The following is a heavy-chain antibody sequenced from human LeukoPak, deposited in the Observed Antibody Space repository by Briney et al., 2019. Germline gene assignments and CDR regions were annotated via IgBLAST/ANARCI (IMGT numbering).Heavy chain of an antibody. CDR2: ISAYNGNT. Sequence: ASVKLSCKASGYTFTSYGISWVRQAPGQGLEWMGWISAYNGNTNYAQKLQGRVTMTTDTSTSTAYMELRSLRSDDTAVYYCARDKHCSSTSCYPDEYNWFDPWGQGNLVTVSS. V-gene: IGHV1-18*01. CDR1: GYTFTSYG. CDR3: ARDKHCSSTSCYPDEYNWFDP. J-gene: IGHJ5*02. D-gene: IGHD2-2*01.